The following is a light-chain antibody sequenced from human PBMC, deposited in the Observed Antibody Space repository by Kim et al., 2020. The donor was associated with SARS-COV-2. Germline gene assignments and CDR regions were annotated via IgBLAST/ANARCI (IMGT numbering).Light chain of an antibody. CDR1: KLGDKY. CDR3: QAWDSSTALYV. CDR2: QDS. Sequence: RGQTASITCYGDKLGDKYACWYHQKPGQSPVLVIYQDSKRPSGIPERFSGSNAGNTATLPISGTQAMDEADYYCQAWDSSTALYVFGTGTKVTV. V-gene: IGLV3-1*01. J-gene: IGLJ1*01.